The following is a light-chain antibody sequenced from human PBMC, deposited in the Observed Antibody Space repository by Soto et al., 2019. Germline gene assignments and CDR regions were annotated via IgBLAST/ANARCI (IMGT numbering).Light chain of an antibody. J-gene: IGLJ1*01. Sequence: QSVLTQPASVSGSPGQSITISCTGTSSDVGGYNYVSWYQQHPGKAPKLMIYDVSNLPSGVSNRFSGSKSGNTASLTISGLQAEDEADYYCSSYTSSSTLGYVFGTGTKVTVL. V-gene: IGLV2-14*01. CDR3: SSYTSSSTLGYV. CDR2: DVS. CDR1: SSDVGGYNY.